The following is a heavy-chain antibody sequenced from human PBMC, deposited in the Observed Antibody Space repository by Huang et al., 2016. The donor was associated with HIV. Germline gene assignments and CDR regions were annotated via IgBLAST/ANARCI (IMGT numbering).Heavy chain of an antibody. CDR1: GFFVSDYW. J-gene: IGHJ4*01. CDR3: VRAREKGYDFWSGYRY. CDR2: IKSNGSST. V-gene: IGHV3-74*02. D-gene: IGHD3-3*01. Sequence: EVELAESGGGSVRPGQSLRLSCVGSGFFVSDYWMHWVRQRPGKGVMWIARIKSNGSSTSYADSVKGRFTIYRDNARNIVYLQMSSLRVDDTAVYYCVRAREKGYDFWSGYRYWGQGAQVTVSS.